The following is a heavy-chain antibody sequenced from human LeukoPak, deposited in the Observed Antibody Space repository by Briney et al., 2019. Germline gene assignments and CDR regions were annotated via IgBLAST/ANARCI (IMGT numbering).Heavy chain of an antibody. V-gene: IGHV1-18*01. J-gene: IGHJ4*02. CDR2: ISGYNGLT. D-gene: IGHD2-2*01. CDR3: ARVHSYCSSTSCLDY. Sequence: ISGYNGLTTYAQNIQCRVTLTTDTATGTAYMELQSLRSDDTAVYYCARVHSYCSSTSCLDYWGQGTLVTVSS.